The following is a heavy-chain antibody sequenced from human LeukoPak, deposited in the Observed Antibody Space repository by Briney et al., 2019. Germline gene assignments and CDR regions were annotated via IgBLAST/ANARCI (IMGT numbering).Heavy chain of an antibody. CDR1: RFTFSSYA. V-gene: IGHV3-23*01. CDR2: ISGSGGST. D-gene: IGHD3-22*01. J-gene: IGHJ4*02. Sequence: GGSLRLSCAASRFTFSSYAMSWVRQAPGKGLEWVSAISGSGGSTYYADSVKGRFTISRDNSKNTLYLQMNSLRAEDTAVYYCAKGYYYDSSGYYCPFDYWGQGTLVTVSS. CDR3: AKGYYYDSSGYYCPFDY.